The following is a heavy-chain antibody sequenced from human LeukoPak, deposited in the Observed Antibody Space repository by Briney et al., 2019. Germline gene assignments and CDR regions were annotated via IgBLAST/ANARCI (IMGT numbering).Heavy chain of an antibody. CDR1: GGTFSSYA. CDR2: IIPIFGTA. J-gene: IGHJ6*03. CDR3: ARGSSKVRGYYYYYMDV. D-gene: IGHD3-10*01. V-gene: IGHV1-69*05. Sequence: ASVKVSCKASGGTFSSYAISWVRQAPGQGLEWMGGIIPIFGTANYAQKFQGRVTITTDESTSTAYMELSSLRSEDTAVYYCARGSSKVRGYYYYYMDVWGKGTTVTVSS.